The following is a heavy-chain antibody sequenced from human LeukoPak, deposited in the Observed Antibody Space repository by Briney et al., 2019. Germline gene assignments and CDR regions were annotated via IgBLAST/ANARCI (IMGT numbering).Heavy chain of an antibody. CDR1: GGSFSGYY. V-gene: IGHV4-34*01. CDR3: ARGRYSYGRYFDY. Sequence: SETLSLTCAVYGGSFSGYYWGWIRQPPGKGLEWIGEINHSGSTNYNPSLKSRVTISVDTSKNQFSPKLSSVTAADTAVYYCARGRYSYGRYFDYWGQGTLVTVSS. J-gene: IGHJ4*02. D-gene: IGHD5-18*01. CDR2: INHSGST.